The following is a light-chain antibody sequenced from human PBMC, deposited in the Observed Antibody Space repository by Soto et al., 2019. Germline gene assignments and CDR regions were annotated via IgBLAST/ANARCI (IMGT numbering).Light chain of an antibody. J-gene: IGLJ2*01. CDR2: RSN. V-gene: IGLV1-47*01. CDR3: AAWDDSLSGQV. Sequence: QPVLTQPPSASGTPGQSITISCSGSTSNIGSNSVFWYQHLPGMAPKLLIYRSNQRASGVPDRFSGSKSGTSASLAISGLRSEDEADYYCAAWDDSLSGQVFGGGTKLTVL. CDR1: TSNIGSNS.